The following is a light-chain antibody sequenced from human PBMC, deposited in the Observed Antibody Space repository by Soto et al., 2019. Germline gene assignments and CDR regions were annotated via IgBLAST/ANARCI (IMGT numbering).Light chain of an antibody. CDR2: GAS. J-gene: IGKJ5*01. CDR1: QSVSSSS. Sequence: EIVFTQSPGTLSLSPGERATLSCSASQSVSSSSLAWYQHKRGQAPRLLIHGASSRATGIPDRFSGSGSGTDFTLTISRLEPEDFAVYYCQQYGNSPITFGQGTRLEIK. V-gene: IGKV3-20*01. CDR3: QQYGNSPIT.